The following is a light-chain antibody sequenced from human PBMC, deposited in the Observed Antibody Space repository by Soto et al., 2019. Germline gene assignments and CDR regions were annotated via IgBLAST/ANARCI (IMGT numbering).Light chain of an antibody. Sequence: EIVLTQSPATLSLSPGERATLSCRASQSVKSHLAWYQHKPGQAPRLLIYDTSNRATGIPVRFSGSGSGTDFTLTISSLEPEDLAVYFCQQRNTWPETFGQGTKLESK. CDR1: QSVKSH. V-gene: IGKV3-11*01. CDR2: DTS. CDR3: QQRNTWPET. J-gene: IGKJ2*01.